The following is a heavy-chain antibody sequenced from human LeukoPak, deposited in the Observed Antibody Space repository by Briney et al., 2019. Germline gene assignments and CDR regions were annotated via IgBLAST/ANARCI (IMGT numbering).Heavy chain of an antibody. CDR1: GYTFRSYW. D-gene: IGHD1-26*01. Sequence: PGGALRLSCASSGYTFRSYWMSWVRQAPGKGREWVANIKQDGSEKYYMDSVKGRITISRDNAKNSLYLQMNSLRAEDTAVYYCARAPWDLLGNHYYSGMDVWGHGTTVTVSS. CDR2: IKQDGSEK. V-gene: IGHV3-7*05. CDR3: ARAPWDLLGNHYYSGMDV. J-gene: IGHJ6*02.